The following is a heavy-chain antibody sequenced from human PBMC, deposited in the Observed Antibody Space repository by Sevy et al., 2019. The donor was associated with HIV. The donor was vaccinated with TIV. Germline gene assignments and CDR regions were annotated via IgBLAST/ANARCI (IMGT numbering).Heavy chain of an antibody. CDR2: IIPIFGTA. V-gene: IGHV1-69*13. CDR1: GGTFSSYA. CDR3: AVITMVRGVTKNYYYYYGMDV. J-gene: IGHJ6*02. D-gene: IGHD3-10*01. Sequence: ASVKVSCKASGGTFSSYAISWVRQAPGQGLEWMGGIIPIFGTANYAQKFQGRVTITADESTSTAYIELSSLRSEDTAVYYCAVITMVRGVTKNYYYYYGMDVWGQGTTVTVSS.